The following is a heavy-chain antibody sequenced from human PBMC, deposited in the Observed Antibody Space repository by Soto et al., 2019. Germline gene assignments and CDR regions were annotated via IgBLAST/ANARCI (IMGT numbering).Heavy chain of an antibody. V-gene: IGHV1-2*02. CDR3: ARLQIEVAGSN. CDR2: INANSGGT. CDR1: GYTFSDYY. D-gene: IGHD6-19*01. Sequence: VNVSCKASGYTFSDYYMHWVRQAPGQGLEWMGWINANSGGTTYAQKFQGRVTMTRDTSTSTAYMELSRLSSDDTAIYYCARLQIEVAGSNWGQGTLVTVSS. J-gene: IGHJ4*02.